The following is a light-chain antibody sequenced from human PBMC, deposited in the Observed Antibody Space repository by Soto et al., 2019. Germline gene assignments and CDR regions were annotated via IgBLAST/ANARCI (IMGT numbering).Light chain of an antibody. CDR1: SSAVGSYNL. V-gene: IGLV2-23*02. Sequence: QSALTQPASVSGSPGQSITVSCTGTSSAVGSYNLVSWYQHHPGKAPQLMIYEVTKRPSGVSDRFSGSKSGNTASLTISGLQAEDEADYCCCSYAGSSNFYVFGTGTKVTVL. J-gene: IGLJ1*01. CDR2: EVT. CDR3: CSYAGSSNFYV.